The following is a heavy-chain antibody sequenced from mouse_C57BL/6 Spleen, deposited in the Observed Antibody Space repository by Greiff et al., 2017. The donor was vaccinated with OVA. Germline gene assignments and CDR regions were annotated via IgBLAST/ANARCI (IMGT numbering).Heavy chain of an antibody. CDR1: GYTFTSYW. J-gene: IGHJ4*01. Sequence: VQLQQPGAELVKPGASVKLSCKASGYTFTSYWMHWVKQRPGQGLEWIGMIHPNSGSTNYNEKFKSKATLTVDKSSSTAYMQLSSLTSEDSAVYYCARGGVVAHYYAMDYWGQGTSVTVSS. V-gene: IGHV1-64*01. CDR2: IHPNSGST. D-gene: IGHD1-1*01. CDR3: ARGGVVAHYYAMDY.